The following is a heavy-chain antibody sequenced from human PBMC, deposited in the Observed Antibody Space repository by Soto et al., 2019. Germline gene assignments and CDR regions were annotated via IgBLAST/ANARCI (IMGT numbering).Heavy chain of an antibody. D-gene: IGHD5-18*01. CDR1: GFTFSSSA. CDR2: IDVGSANA. Sequence: QMQLVQSGPEVKKPGTSVKVSCKTSGFTFSSSAVHWVRQARGHRLQWIGWIDVGSANANYAHMLQERVTISRDMSTSTAYRELSSLRPEDTAVYYCATDVGGYSYGLARHWGPGTLVTVSS. V-gene: IGHV1-58*01. CDR3: ATDVGGYSYGLARH. J-gene: IGHJ4*02.